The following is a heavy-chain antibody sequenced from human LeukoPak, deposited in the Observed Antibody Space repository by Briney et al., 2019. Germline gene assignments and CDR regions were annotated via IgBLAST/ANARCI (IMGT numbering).Heavy chain of an antibody. CDR3: ARRYIGIAAAGRNYMDV. J-gene: IGHJ6*03. CDR1: GGSISSGGYY. Sequence: PSETLSLTCTVSGGSISSGGYYWSWLRQPPGKGLEWIGYIYHSGSTYYNPSLKSRVTISVDRSKNQFSLKLSSVTAADTAVYYCARRYIGIAAAGRNYMDVWGKGTTVTVSS. V-gene: IGHV4-30-2*01. CDR2: IYHSGST. D-gene: IGHD6-13*01.